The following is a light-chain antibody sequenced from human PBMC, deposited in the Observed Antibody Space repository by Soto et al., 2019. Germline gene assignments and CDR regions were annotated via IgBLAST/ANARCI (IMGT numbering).Light chain of an antibody. J-gene: IGKJ5*01. Sequence: DIQMTQSPSSLSASVGDRVTITCRASQSISSYLNWYQQKPGKAPKLLIYAASSLQGGVPSRFSGSGSGTDFTLTINSLQPEDLATYYCQQLNSYPITFGQGTRLEIK. CDR3: QQLNSYPIT. V-gene: IGKV1-39*01. CDR1: QSISSY. CDR2: AAS.